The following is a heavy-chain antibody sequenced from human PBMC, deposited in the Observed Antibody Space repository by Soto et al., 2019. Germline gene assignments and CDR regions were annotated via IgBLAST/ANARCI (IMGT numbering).Heavy chain of an antibody. CDR2: IYTSGST. CDR3: ARDGGDWYDSSGFLSI. J-gene: IGHJ4*02. Sequence: SETLSLTCTVSGGSISSYYWSWIRQPAGKGLEWIGRIYTSGSTNYNPSLKSRVTMSVDTSKNQFSLKLTSVTAADTAVYYCARDGGDWYDSSGFLSIWGRGTLVTVSS. V-gene: IGHV4-4*07. CDR1: GGSISSYY. D-gene: IGHD3-22*01.